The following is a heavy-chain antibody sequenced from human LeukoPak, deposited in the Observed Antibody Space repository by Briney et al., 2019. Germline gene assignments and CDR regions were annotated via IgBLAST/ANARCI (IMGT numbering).Heavy chain of an antibody. CDR3: ARDRAGISYISYYYYYGMDV. J-gene: IGHJ6*02. CDR2: IYSGGST. Sequence: GGSLRLSCAASGFTVSSNYMSWVRQAPGKGLEWVSVIYSGGSTYYADSVKGRFTISRDNSKNTLYLQMNSLRAEDTAVYYCARDRAGISYISYYYYYGMDVWGQGTTVTVSS. V-gene: IGHV3-66*01. D-gene: IGHD6-19*01. CDR1: GFTVSSNY.